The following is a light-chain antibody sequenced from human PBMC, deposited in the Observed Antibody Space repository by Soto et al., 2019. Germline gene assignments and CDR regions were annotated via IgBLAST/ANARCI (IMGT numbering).Light chain of an antibody. CDR3: QQYSNWPSWT. CDR1: QSVSSF. V-gene: IGKV3-15*01. J-gene: IGKJ1*01. CDR2: GAS. Sequence: EKVMTQSPAILSMSPGERATLSCRASQSVSSFLAWYQQKPGQAPRLLIYGASTRATGIPARFSGSGSGTEFTLTISSLQSEDFAVYYCQQYSNWPSWTFGQGTKV.